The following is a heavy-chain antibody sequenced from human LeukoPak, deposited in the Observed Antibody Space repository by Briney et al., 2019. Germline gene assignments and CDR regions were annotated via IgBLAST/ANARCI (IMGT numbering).Heavy chain of an antibody. CDR2: INPNSGGT. D-gene: IGHD6-6*01. J-gene: IGHJ4*02. V-gene: IGHV1-2*02. CDR1: GYTFTSYY. Sequence: ASVKVSCKASGYTFTSYYMHWVRQAPGQGLEWMGWINPNSGGTNYAQKFQGRVTMTRDTSISTAYMELSRLRSDDTAVYYCARDWGISSIAAHTLNYWGQGTLVTVSS. CDR3: ARDWGISSIAAHTLNY.